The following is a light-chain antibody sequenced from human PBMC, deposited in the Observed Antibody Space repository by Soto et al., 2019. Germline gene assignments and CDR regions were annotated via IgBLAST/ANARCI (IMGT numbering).Light chain of an antibody. CDR1: SSDVGGYNY. J-gene: IGLJ1*01. V-gene: IGLV2-11*01. CDR3: SSYAGRQLV. Sequence: QSVLTQPRSVSGSPGQSVTISCTGTSSDVGGYNYVSWYQHHPGKAPKLLIYDVTKRPSGVPDRFSGSKSGNTASLTISGLQAEDEADYYCSSYAGRQLVFGTGTKLTVL. CDR2: DVT.